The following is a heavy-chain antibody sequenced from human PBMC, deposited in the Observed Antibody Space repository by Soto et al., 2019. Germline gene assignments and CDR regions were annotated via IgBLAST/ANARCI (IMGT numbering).Heavy chain of an antibody. Sequence: PGGSLRLSCTVSGFTFSPYSMNWVRQAPGKGLEWIPYISSGGDTIYYADSVRGRFTVSRDNTKNSLYLQMDSLKNGATAVYYCARDRSSSYGVVSSIDYWGQGTLVTVSS. CDR1: GFTFSPYS. D-gene: IGHD3-3*01. CDR2: ISSGGDTI. V-gene: IGHV3-48*02. J-gene: IGHJ4*01. CDR3: ARDRSSSYGVVSSIDY.